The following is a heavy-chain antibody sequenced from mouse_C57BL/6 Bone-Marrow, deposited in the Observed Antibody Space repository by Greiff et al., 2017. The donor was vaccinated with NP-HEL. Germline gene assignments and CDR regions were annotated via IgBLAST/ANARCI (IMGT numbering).Heavy chain of an antibody. Sequence: VQLVESGAELVKPGASVKISCKASGYAFSSYWMNWVKQRPGKGLEWIGQIYPGDGDTNYNGKFKGKATLTADKSSSTAYMQLSSLTSEDSAVYFCARWGSNSDAYWGQGTLVTVSA. D-gene: IGHD2-5*01. CDR3: ARWGSNSDAY. J-gene: IGHJ3*01. CDR2: IYPGDGDT. V-gene: IGHV1-80*01. CDR1: GYAFSSYW.